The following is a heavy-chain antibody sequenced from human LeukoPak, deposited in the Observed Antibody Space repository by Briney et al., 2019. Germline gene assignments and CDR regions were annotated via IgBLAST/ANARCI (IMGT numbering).Heavy chain of an antibody. D-gene: IGHD6-13*01. CDR2: TYRNDDQ. Sequence: SGPTLVNPTQSLTLTCTFSGFSLSNVEVAVAWIRQPPGKALEWLALTYRNDDQRYSPSLKDRLSITGDTSRSQVVLTLTNMDPVDTATYYCARPGSWSRLYFDYWGQGILVTVSS. J-gene: IGHJ4*02. CDR3: ARPGSWSRLYFDY. V-gene: IGHV2-5*01. CDR1: GFSLSNVEVA.